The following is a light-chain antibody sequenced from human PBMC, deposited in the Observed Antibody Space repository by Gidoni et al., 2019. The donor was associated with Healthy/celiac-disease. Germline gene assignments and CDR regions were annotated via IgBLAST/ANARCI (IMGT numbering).Light chain of an antibody. J-gene: IGLJ3*02. V-gene: IGLV2-14*01. CDR3: SSYTSSSTRV. Sequence: QSALTQPASVSGSPGQSITISCTGTSSDVCGYNYVSWYQQHPGKAPKLMIYEVSNRPSGVPDRFSGSKSGNTASLTISGLQAEDEADYYCSSYTSSSTRVFGGGTKLTVL. CDR1: SSDVCGYNY. CDR2: EVS.